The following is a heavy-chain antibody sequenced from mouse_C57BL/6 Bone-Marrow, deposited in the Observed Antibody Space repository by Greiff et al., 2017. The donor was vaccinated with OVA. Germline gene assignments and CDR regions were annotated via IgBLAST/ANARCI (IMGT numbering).Heavy chain of an antibody. CDR1: GYTFTSYW. Sequence: VQLQESGAELAKPGASVKLSCKASGYTFTSYWMHWVKQRPGPGLEWIGYINPSSGYTKYNQKFKDKATLTADKSSSTAYMQLSSLTYEDSAVYYCERLPTYDDYDRGVYYFDYWGQGTTLTVSS. D-gene: IGHD2-4*01. V-gene: IGHV1-7*01. CDR2: INPSSGYT. J-gene: IGHJ2*01. CDR3: ERLPTYDDYDRGVYYFDY.